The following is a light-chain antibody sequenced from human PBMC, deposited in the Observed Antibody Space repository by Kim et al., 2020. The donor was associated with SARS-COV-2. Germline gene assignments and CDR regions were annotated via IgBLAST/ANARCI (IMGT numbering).Light chain of an antibody. CDR2: SNN. CDR3: AAWDDSLSGRV. V-gene: IGLV1-47*02. Sequence: ELTQPPSASGTPGQRVTISCSGSSSNVGNNYVSWYQQLPGTAPKLLIYSNNQRPSGVPDRFSGSKSGTSASLAISGLRSEDEADYYCAAWDDSLSGRVFGGGTQLTVL. CDR1: SSNVGNNY. J-gene: IGLJ3*02.